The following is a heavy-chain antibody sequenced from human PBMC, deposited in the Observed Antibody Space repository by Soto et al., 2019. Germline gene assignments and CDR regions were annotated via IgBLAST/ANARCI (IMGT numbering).Heavy chain of an antibody. CDR1: GGSVSSGVFS. CDR3: ARGHYYYAMDV. CDR2: ISHGGSP. V-gene: IGHV4-30-2*01. J-gene: IGHJ6*02. Sequence: SETLSLTCAVSGGSVSSGVFSWSWIRQPPGQGLEWIGYISHGGSPHYTPSLRSRVSISVDRSTNVISLNLTSMTPADTAVYFCARGHYYYAMDVWGQGTTVTVSS.